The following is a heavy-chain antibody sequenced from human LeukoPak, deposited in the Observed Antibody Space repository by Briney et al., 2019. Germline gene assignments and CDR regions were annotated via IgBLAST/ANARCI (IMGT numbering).Heavy chain of an antibody. D-gene: IGHD3-10*01. J-gene: IGHJ5*02. CDR3: VRDRAGTQDWVEFDP. CDR2: IRGSGAT. CDR1: GFSVTNSH. Sequence: GGSLRLSCAVSGFSVTNSHMDWVRQAPGKGLEWVSLIRGSGATLYADSVKGRFTISRDDSKNTVYLQMNSLQVEDTAVYFCVRDRAGTQDWVEFDPWGQGTLVTVSS. V-gene: IGHV3-66*03.